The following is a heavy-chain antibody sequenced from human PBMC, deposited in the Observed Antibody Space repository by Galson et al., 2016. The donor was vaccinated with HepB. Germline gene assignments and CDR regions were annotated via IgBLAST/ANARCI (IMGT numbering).Heavy chain of an antibody. J-gene: IGHJ4*02. D-gene: IGHD3-10*01. CDR2: IFPGNSDT. CDR3: GFGAGVTGAFDA. V-gene: IGHV5-51*01. CDR1: GSIFTNYW. Sequence: QSGAEVKKPGESLTISCKVSGSIFTNYWIGWVRQVPGKGLEWLGIIFPGNSDTRYRPSFQGHFAISADKSIRTAYLQWSRLKASDTAMYYCGFGAGVTGAFDAWGQGSLVTVS.